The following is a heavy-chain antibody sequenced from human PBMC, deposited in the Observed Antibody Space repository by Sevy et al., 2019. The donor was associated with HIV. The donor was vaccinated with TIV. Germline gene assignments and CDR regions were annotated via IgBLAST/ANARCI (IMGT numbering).Heavy chain of an antibody. CDR3: ARLRVNIVLKYFDY. Sequence: GESLKISCKGSGYSFTSYWIGWVRQMPGKGLEGMGNIYPGDSDTRYSPSFQGQVTISADKSISTANLQWSSLKASDTAMYYCARLRVNIVLKYFDYWGQGTLVTVSS. J-gene: IGHJ4*02. CDR1: GYSFTSYW. D-gene: IGHD2-8*01. V-gene: IGHV5-51*01. CDR2: IYPGDSDT.